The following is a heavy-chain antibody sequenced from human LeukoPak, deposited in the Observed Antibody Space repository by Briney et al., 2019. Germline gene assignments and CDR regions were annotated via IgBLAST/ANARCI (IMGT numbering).Heavy chain of an antibody. D-gene: IGHD3-9*01. J-gene: IGHJ4*02. CDR1: GFTFSSYG. CDR3: AKDSERYFDWPYYFDY. Sequence: GRSLRLSCAASGFTFSSYGMHWVRQAPGKGLEWVAVISYDGSNKYYADSVKGRLTISRDNSKNTLYLQMNSLRAEDTAVYYCAKDSERYFDWPYYFDYWGQGTLVTVSS. CDR2: ISYDGSNK. V-gene: IGHV3-30*18.